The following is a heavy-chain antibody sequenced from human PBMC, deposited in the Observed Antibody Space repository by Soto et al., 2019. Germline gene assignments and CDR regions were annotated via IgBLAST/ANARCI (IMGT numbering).Heavy chain of an antibody. CDR2: ISYDGINK. J-gene: IGHJ4*01. Sequence: GGSLRLSCAASGFTFSSYAMSWVRQAPGKGLEWVAVISYDGINKYHADSVKGRCTISRDNSKNTIYLQINSLKAEDTAVYYCAKDVRFSSGLYHFDYLGQGSLVTLSS. CDR3: AKDVRFSSGLYHFDY. CDR1: GFTFSSYA. D-gene: IGHD6-19*01. V-gene: IGHV3-30*18.